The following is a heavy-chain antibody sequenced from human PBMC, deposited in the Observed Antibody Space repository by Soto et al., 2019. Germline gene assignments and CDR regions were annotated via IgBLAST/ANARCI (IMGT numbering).Heavy chain of an antibody. D-gene: IGHD3-22*01. CDR2: IKSKTDGGTT. CDR3: TTDDDSSGYYTGPYFDY. Sequence: GSPRLCCAACGVTVCNAWMNGVRQDPGKGLEWVGRIKSKTDGGTTDYAAPVKGRFTISRDDSKNTLYLQMNSLKTEDTAVYYCTTDDDSSGYYTGPYFDYWGQGTLVTVSS. V-gene: IGHV3-15*07. J-gene: IGHJ4*02. CDR1: GVTVCNAW.